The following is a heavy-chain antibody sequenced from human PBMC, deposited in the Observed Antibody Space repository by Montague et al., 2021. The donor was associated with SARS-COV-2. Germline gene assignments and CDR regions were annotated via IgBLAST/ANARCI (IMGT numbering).Heavy chain of an antibody. D-gene: IGHD1-26*01. CDR2: ISRNSDYT. Sequence: SLRLSCAASGFPFNNFGMQWVRQAPGKGLEWVAAISRNSDYTYYADSLKGRFTISRDNAKTSLYLQLNSLRAEDTAVYYCARGGIVGATLFDSWGQGTLVTVSS. V-gene: IGHV3-21*01. CDR3: ARGGIVGATLFDS. CDR1: GFPFNNFG. J-gene: IGHJ4*02.